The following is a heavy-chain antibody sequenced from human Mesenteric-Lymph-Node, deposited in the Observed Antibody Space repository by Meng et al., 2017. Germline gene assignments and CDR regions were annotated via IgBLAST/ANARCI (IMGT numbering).Heavy chain of an antibody. CDR3: AKDFGYGDYRGFDS. V-gene: IGHV3-33*06. CDR2: IWYDGSNK. D-gene: IGHD4-17*01. CDR1: GFTFSSYG. J-gene: IGHJ5*01. Sequence: GGSLRLSCAASGFTFSSYGMHWVRQAPGKGLEWVAVIWYDGSNKYYADSVKGRFTISRDNSKNTLYLQMNSLRAEDTAVYYCAKDFGYGDYRGFDSWGQGTLVTVSS.